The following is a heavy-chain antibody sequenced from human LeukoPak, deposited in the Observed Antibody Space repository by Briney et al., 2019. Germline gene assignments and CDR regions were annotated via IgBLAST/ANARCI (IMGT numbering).Heavy chain of an antibody. D-gene: IGHD3-22*01. CDR1: GFTFSSYV. CDR3: AKDGLYYYDSSGYYLGYFDY. Sequence: GGSLIPSCAASGFTFSSYVMHWVRQAPGKGLEWVAVISYDGSNKYYADSVKGRFTISRDNSKNTLYLQMNSLRAEDTAVYYCAKDGLYYYDSSGYYLGYFDYWGQGTLVTVSS. V-gene: IGHV3-30*18. J-gene: IGHJ4*02. CDR2: ISYDGSNK.